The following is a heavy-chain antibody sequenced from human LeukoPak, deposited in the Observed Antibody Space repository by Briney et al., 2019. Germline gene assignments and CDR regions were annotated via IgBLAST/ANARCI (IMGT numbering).Heavy chain of an antibody. J-gene: IGHJ3*02. V-gene: IGHV3-15*01. CDR1: TCNFKNGW. CDR3: ATDSEWELANLRGAHDAFDT. Sequence: GGALRLSCVASTCNFKNGWRTWVRQPPGKGLEWVGRIKSEDDGRKTDSAAPVKGQFLISRDDSRNTLYRQMNSLKTEDTGVYYGATDSEWELANLRGAHDAFDTWGQGTRVTVSS. D-gene: IGHD1-26*01. CDR2: IKSEDDGRKT.